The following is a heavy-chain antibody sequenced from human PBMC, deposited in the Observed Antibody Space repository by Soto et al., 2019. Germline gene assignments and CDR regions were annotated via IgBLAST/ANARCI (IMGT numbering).Heavy chain of an antibody. CDR1: GFSLSTSGMA. V-gene: IGHV2-5*02. Sequence: QITLKESGPTLVKPTQTLTLTCTFSGFSLSTSGMAVGWIRQPPGKALEWLALMYWDDDKRYSPSLKSRLTITTDTSENQVVLTMTNMDPVDTATYYCSHSPIQDVPVKTGYFQHWGQGTLVTVSS. CDR3: SHSPIQDVPVKTGYFQH. D-gene: IGHD4-17*01. CDR2: MYWDDDK. J-gene: IGHJ1*01.